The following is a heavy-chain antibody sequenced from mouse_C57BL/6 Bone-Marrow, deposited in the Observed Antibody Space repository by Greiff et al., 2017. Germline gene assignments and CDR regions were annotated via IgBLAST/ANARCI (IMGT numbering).Heavy chain of an antibody. Sequence: QVQLQQPGAELVKPGASVKLSCKASGYTFTSYWMHWVKQRPGQGLEWIGMIHPNSGSTNYNEKFKSKATLTVDKSSSTAYMQLSSLTSEDSAVYYCARGLHYYGSSYRYWGQGTTLTVSS. CDR3: ARGLHYYGSSYRY. V-gene: IGHV1-64*01. CDR1: GYTFTSYW. D-gene: IGHD1-1*01. J-gene: IGHJ2*01. CDR2: IHPNSGST.